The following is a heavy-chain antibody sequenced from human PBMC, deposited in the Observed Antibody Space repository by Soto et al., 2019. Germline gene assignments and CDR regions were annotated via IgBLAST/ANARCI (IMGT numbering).Heavy chain of an antibody. CDR3: ARGAMVRGTSFDY. CDR1: GGTFSSYT. Sequence: QVQLVQSGAEVKKPGSSVKVSCKVSGGTFSSYTISWVRQAPGQGLEWMGRIIPILGIANYAQKFQGRVTITADKSTSTAYMELSRLRSEDTAVYYCARGAMVRGTSFDYWGQGTLVTVSS. V-gene: IGHV1-69*02. J-gene: IGHJ4*02. CDR2: IIPILGIA. D-gene: IGHD3-10*01.